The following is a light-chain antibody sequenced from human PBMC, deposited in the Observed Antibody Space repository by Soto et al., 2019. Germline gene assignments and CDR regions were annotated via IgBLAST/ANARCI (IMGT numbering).Light chain of an antibody. CDR3: QQLNSFPIT. J-gene: IGKJ5*01. Sequence: DIQLTQSPSFLSASVGDRVTITCRASQGINNFLGWYQQKPGKGPKLLIYAASALQSGIPSRFSGSGSGTEFTLSITSLQPEDFATYCCQQLNSFPITCGHGTRLDIK. V-gene: IGKV1-9*01. CDR1: QGINNF. CDR2: AAS.